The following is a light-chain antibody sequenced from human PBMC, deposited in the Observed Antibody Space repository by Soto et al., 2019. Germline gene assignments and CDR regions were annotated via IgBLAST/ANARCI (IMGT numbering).Light chain of an antibody. CDR3: QHGQPYGDSPPLT. V-gene: IGKV3-20*01. CDR2: XXS. CDR1: XXVSYY. J-gene: IGKJ4*01. Sequence: EIVLTQSPGTLSLSRGERATXXXXXXXXVSYYLAWYQQKPXXAPRLXXYXXSSRATGVPDRFSGSGSGTDFTLTISRLEPEDFAVYYSQHGQPYGDSPPLTFGGGTKVDNK.